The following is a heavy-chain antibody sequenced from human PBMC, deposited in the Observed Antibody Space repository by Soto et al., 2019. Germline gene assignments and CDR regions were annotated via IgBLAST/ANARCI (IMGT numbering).Heavy chain of an antibody. Sequence: GGSLRPSCVASGFTFGQYEMNWFRQSPWKCLEWVSYISSSTSSIFYADSVKGRFTVSRDNAKNSLYLQMNSLRVEDTAVYYCARGYCSGTNCYSEYFQYWGQGSLVTVSS. J-gene: IGHJ1*01. CDR3: ARGYCSGTNCYSEYFQY. CDR2: ISSSTSSI. D-gene: IGHD2-2*01. V-gene: IGHV3-48*03. CDR1: GFTFGQYE.